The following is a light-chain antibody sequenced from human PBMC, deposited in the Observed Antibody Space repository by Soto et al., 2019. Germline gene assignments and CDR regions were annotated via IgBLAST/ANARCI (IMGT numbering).Light chain of an antibody. CDR3: QQYKHYST. V-gene: IGKV1-5*03. CDR1: QSISPF. J-gene: IGKJ2*01. CDR2: TAS. Sequence: DLQMTQSPSTLSASVGDRVSITCRASQSISPFLAWYQQKPGRAPKLLIHTASTLKSGVPSRFSGSGSETEFTLTISSLQPDDFATYYCQQYKHYSTFGQGTNLEIK.